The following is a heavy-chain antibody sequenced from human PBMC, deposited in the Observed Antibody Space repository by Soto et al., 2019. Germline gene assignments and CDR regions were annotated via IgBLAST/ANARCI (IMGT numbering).Heavy chain of an antibody. J-gene: IGHJ5*02. CDR3: ATRITVFGLLIPPFDP. D-gene: IGHD3-3*01. CDR1: GGSINLYY. V-gene: IGHV4-59*01. Sequence: KASETLSLTCTVSGGSINLYYWSWIRQSPGKGLEWIGYVYYNGSTTYNPSLKSRVMMSVDTSKKQFSLRLSSVTAADTAIYYCATRITVFGLLIPPFDPWGQGTQVTVSS. CDR2: VYYNGST.